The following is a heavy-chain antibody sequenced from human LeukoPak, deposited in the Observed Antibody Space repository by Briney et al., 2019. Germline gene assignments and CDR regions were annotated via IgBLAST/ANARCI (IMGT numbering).Heavy chain of an antibody. CDR3: AKVHDSGLYHFDY. Sequence: PGRSLRLSCAASGFTFSSYGMHWVRQAPGKGLEWVAVIPYDGNTKYTADSVKGRFTISRDNSKSTLYLQMNSLRAEDSAVYYCAKVHDSGLYHFDYWGQGTLVTLSS. CDR2: IPYDGNTK. J-gene: IGHJ4*02. CDR1: GFTFSSYG. V-gene: IGHV3-30*18. D-gene: IGHD6-19*01.